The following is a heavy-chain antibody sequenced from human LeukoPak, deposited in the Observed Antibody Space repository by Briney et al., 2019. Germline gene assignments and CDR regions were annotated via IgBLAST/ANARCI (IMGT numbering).Heavy chain of an antibody. CDR2: IKQDGSEK. CDR3: AKVKYQQMQCYDY. J-gene: IGHJ4*02. D-gene: IGHD2-2*01. V-gene: IGHV3-7*01. Sequence: PGGSLRLSCAASGFTFSSYWMSWVRQAPGKGLEWVANIKQDGSEKYYVDSVKGRFTISRDNAKNSLFLQMNSLRIEDTAVYYCAKVKYQQMQCYDYWGQGTLVTVSS. CDR1: GFTFSSYW.